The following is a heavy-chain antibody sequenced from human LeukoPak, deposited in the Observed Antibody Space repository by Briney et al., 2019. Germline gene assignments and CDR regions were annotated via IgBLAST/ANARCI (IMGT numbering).Heavy chain of an antibody. J-gene: IGHJ4*02. CDR2: ISAYNGNT. CDR1: GYTFTSYG. D-gene: IGHD6-19*01. CDR3: ARVGGRREQWRVFDY. Sequence: ASVKVSCKASGYTFTSYGISWVRQAPGQGLEWMGWISAYNGNTNYAQKLQGRVTMTTDTSTCTAYMELRSLRSDDTAVYYCARVGGRREQWRVFDYWGQGTLVTVSS. V-gene: IGHV1-18*01.